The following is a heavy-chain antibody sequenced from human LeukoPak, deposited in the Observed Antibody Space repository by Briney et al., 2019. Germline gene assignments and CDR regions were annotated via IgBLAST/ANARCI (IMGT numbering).Heavy chain of an antibody. V-gene: IGHV3-30*04. CDR3: ASDHWYDSSGYIYYFDY. Sequence: GGSLRLSCADAGFTFSSYAMHWVRQAPGKGLEWVAAISYDGSNKYYADSVKGRFTISRDNSKNTLYLQMNSLRAEDTAVYYCASDHWYDSSGYIYYFDYWGQGTLVTVSS. CDR2: ISYDGSNK. D-gene: IGHD3-22*01. J-gene: IGHJ4*02. CDR1: GFTFSSYA.